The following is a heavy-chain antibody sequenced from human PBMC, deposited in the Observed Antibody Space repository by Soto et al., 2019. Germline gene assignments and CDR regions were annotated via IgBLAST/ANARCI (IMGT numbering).Heavy chain of an antibody. D-gene: IGHD3-3*01. CDR2: VKSKADGGTA. CDR1: GFSITNTW. CDR3: NAYPDFWGGHTPL. Sequence: EVQLVESGGGLVQPGGSLRLSCAASGFSITNTWMHWVRQAPGKGLEWVGRVKSKADGGTADYAAPMKGRFTVSRDDSKNTQYLQMNSLKMEDTAVYYCNAYPDFWGGHTPLWGQGTLVTVSP. V-gene: IGHV3-15*07. J-gene: IGHJ4*02.